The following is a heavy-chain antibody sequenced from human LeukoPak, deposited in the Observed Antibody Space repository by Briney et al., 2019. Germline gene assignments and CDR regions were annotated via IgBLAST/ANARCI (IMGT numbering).Heavy chain of an antibody. D-gene: IGHD3-10*01. Sequence: SETLLLSCTVSGGSVSSSDYYWGWSRQPPGKGLEWIGSIYYSGTTNYNPSLKSRVTIVVDTSKRQFSLKQSSLTAAATALYYCARRVTSGSYSPVNWFDPCGEGALGTVSS. CDR1: GGSVSSSDYY. J-gene: IGHJ5*02. CDR3: ARRVTSGSYSPVNWFDP. CDR2: IYYSGTT. V-gene: IGHV4-39*07.